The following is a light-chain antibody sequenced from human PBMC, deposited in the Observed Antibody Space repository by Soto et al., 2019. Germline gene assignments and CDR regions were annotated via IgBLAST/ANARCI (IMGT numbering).Light chain of an antibody. J-gene: IGLJ1*01. CDR1: SSDVGGHNY. CDR3: GSYKSGSTYV. V-gene: IGLV2-11*01. Sequence: QSVLTQPRSVSGSPGQSVTISCTGTSSDVGGHNYVSWYQQHPGKAPKLMISSVSKRPSGVPDRFSGSRSGNTAYLTISGLQAEDEADYYCGSYKSGSTYVFGTGTKVTVL. CDR2: SVS.